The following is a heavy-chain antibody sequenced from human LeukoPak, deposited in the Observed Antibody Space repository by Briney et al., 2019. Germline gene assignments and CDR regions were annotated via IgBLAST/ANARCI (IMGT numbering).Heavy chain of an antibody. Sequence: ASVTVSFKASGYTFTGYYMHWVRQAPGQGLEWMGWMNPNSGGTNYAQKFQGRVTMTRDTSISTAYMELSRLRSDDTAVYYCARGVTRLVTTPFGVWGQGTLVTVSS. CDR3: ARGVTRLVTTPFGV. CDR1: GYTFTGYY. J-gene: IGHJ4*02. CDR2: MNPNSGGT. V-gene: IGHV1-2*02. D-gene: IGHD4-17*01.